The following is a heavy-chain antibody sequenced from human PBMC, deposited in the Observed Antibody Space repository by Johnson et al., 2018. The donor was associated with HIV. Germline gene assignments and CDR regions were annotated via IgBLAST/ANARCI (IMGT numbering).Heavy chain of an antibody. J-gene: IGHJ3*02. CDR1: GFTFSSYG. V-gene: IGHV3-30*02. CDR3: AKDRDYYGSGLI. Sequence: QMQLVESGGGVVQPGRSLRLSCAASGFTFSSYGMHWVRQAPGKGLEWVAFIRYDGSNTYYAASVKGRFTISRDNSKNTLYLQMNSLRAEDTAVYYCAKDRDYYGSGLIWGQGTMVTVSS. D-gene: IGHD3-10*01. CDR2: IRYDGSNT.